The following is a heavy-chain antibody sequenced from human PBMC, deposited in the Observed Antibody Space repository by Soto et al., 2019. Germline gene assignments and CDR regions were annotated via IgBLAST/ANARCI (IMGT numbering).Heavy chain of an antibody. D-gene: IGHD3-9*01. CDR1: GGSISSYY. CDR2: IYTSGST. V-gene: IGHV4-4*07. CDR3: ARDGDVLRYFDWLALDY. Sequence: SETLSLTCTVSGGSISSYYWIWIRQPAGKGLEWIGRIYTSGSTNYNPSLKSRVAMSVDTSKNQFSLKLSSVTAADTAVYYCARDGDVLRYFDWLALDYWGQGTLVTVSS. J-gene: IGHJ4*02.